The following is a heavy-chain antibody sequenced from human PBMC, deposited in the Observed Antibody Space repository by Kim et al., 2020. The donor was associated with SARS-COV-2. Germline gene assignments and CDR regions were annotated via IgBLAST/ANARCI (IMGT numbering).Heavy chain of an antibody. D-gene: IGHD6-19*01. CDR1: GYTFTGYY. Sequence: ASVKVSCKASGYTFTGYYMHWVRQAPGQGLEWMGRINPNSGGTNYAQKFQGRVTMTRDTSISTAYMELSRLRSDDTAVYYCARVLGASGSGWFNAGGLDYYYGMDVWGQGTTVTVSS. J-gene: IGHJ6*02. V-gene: IGHV1-2*06. CDR3: ARVLGASGSGWFNAGGLDYYYGMDV. CDR2: INPNSGGT.